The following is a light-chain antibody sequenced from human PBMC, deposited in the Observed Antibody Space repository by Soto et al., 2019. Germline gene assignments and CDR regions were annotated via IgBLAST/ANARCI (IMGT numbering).Light chain of an antibody. J-gene: IGKJ1*01. CDR3: QQYNNWPWT. Sequence: DIQMTQSPSSLSASVGDRVTITCRASQSISSYLNWYQQKPGKAPELLIYAASSLESGVPSRFSGSGSGTEFTLTISSLQSEDFAVYYCQQYNNWPWTFGQGTKVDIK. CDR1: QSISSY. V-gene: IGKV1-39*01. CDR2: AAS.